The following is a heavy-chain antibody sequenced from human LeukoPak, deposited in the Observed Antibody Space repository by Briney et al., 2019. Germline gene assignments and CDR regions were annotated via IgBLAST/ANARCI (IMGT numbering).Heavy chain of an antibody. CDR1: GGSFSGSY. CDR2: INHSGST. D-gene: IGHD3-16*01. Sequence: PSETLSLTCAVYGGSFSGSYWSWIRQPPGKGLEWIGEINHSGSTNYNPSLKSRVTISIDTSKNRFSLKLRSVTAADTAVYYCTRSPPPGATAYGVVDLWGQGTLVTVSS. CDR3: TRSPPPGATAYGVVDL. J-gene: IGHJ4*02. V-gene: IGHV4-34*01.